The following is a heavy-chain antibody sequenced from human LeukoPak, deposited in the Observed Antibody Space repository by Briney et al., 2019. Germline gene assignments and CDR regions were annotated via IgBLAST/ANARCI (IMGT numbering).Heavy chain of an antibody. D-gene: IGHD1-1*01. CDR1: TDTFNNYG. CDR2: IVPVFETI. J-gene: IGHJ4*02. V-gene: IGHV1-69*01. CDR3: ARSWAVQNTFYYFDD. Sequence: SVKVSCKASTDTFNNYGIVWVRQAPGQGLEWMGGIVPVFETIDYAQRFQGRVTLSADDSTTTAYMELNSLRSEDTAVYYCARSWAVQNTFYYFDDWGQGTLVTVSS.